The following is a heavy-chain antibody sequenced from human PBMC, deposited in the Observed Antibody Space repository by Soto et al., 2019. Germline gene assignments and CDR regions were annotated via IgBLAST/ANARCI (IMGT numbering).Heavy chain of an antibody. V-gene: IGHV4-34*01. CDR1: GGSFSGYY. J-gene: IGHJ6*03. D-gene: IGHD6-19*01. CDR2: INHSGST. Sequence: SETLSLTCAVYGGSFSGYYWSWIRQPPGKGLEWIGEINHSGSTNYNPSLKSRVTISVDTSKNQFSLKLSSVTAADTAVYYCARGFSAAAGKDSSGWYRRSYYNYMDVWGKGTTVTVSS. CDR3: ARGFSAAAGKDSSGWYRRSYYNYMDV.